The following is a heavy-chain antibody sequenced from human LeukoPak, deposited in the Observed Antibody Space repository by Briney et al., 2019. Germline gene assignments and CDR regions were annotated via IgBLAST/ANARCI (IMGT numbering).Heavy chain of an antibody. V-gene: IGHV3-21*01. CDR1: GFTFSNYE. CDR3: ARDGRGAVAGFDY. Sequence: PGGSLRLSCAASGFTFSNYELNWVRQAPGKGLEWVSSISSSSSYIYYADSVKGRFTISRDNAKNSLYLQMNSLRAEDMAVYYCARDGRGAVAGFDYWGQGTLVTVSS. J-gene: IGHJ4*02. CDR2: ISSSSSYI. D-gene: IGHD6-19*01.